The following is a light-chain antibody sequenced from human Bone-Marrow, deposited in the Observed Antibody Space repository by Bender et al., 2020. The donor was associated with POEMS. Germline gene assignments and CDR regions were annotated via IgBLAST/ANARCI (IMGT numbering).Light chain of an antibody. CDR3: QSRDDSGPSVF. Sequence: SYELPQPPSVSVSPGQTARITCSGDELANQYGYWYQQKAGQAPVVVRYKDTERPSGIPERFSGSISGTMATLTISGVQAEDEAVYFCQSRDDSGPSVFFGGGTRLTVL. J-gene: IGLJ2*01. V-gene: IGLV3-25*03. CDR2: KDT. CDR1: ELANQY.